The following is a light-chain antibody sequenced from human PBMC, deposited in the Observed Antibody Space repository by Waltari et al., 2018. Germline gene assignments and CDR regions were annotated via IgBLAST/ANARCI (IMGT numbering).Light chain of an antibody. CDR2: GYN. CDR3: ASWDDSLNVWI. J-gene: IGLJ2*01. Sequence: QSVLTQPPSASGTPGQRVTISCSGSTSTIGSNIVNWYQQLPGAAPKLLIYGYNQRPSGVPDRFSASKSDTSASLAISGLQSDDEADYHCASWDDSLNVWIFGGGTRVTVL. CDR1: TSTIGSNI. V-gene: IGLV1-44*01.